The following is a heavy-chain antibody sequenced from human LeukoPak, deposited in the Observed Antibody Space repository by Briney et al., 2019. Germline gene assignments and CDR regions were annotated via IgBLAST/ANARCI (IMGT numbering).Heavy chain of an antibody. V-gene: IGHV1-69*04. J-gene: IGHJ6*02. CDR2: IILILGIA. Sequence: ASVKVSCKASGGTFSSYAISWVRQAPGQGLEWMGRIILILGIANYAQKFQGRVTITADKSTSTAYMELSSLRSEDTAVYYCARPRDPYYYYYGMDVWGQGTTVTVSS. CDR1: GGTFSSYA. CDR3: ARPRDPYYYYYGMDV.